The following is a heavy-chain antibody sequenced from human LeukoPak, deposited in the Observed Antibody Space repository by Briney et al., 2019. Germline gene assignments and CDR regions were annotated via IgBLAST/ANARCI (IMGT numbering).Heavy chain of an antibody. J-gene: IGHJ4*02. CDR2: ISSSSSYI. D-gene: IGHD5-18*01. V-gene: IGHV3-21*01. Sequence: GGSLRLSCAASGFTFSSYSMNWVRQAPGKGLEWVSSISSSSSYIYYADSVKGRFTISRDNAKNSLYLQMNSLRAEDTAVYYCASGDTATVPSFGYWGQGTLVTVSS. CDR1: GFTFSSYS. CDR3: ASGDTATVPSFGY.